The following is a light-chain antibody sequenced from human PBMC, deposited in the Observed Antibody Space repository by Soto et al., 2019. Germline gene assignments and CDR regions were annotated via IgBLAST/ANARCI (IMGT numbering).Light chain of an antibody. CDR1: QGISNY. J-gene: IGKJ1*01. CDR2: AAS. Sequence: DIQMTQSPSSLSASVGDRVTITCRASQGISNYLAWYQQKPGKVPKLLIYAASTLQSGVPSRFSGSGSGTDFTLTISNLQPEDVATYYCQKYNSAFRTFCQGTKVEIK. V-gene: IGKV1-27*01. CDR3: QKYNSAFRT.